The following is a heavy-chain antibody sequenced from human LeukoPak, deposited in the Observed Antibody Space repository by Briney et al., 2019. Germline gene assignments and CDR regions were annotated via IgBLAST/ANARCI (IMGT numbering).Heavy chain of an antibody. V-gene: IGHV3-11*04. CDR2: ISSSGSTI. J-gene: IGHJ4*02. CDR1: GFTFSDYY. D-gene: IGHD2-2*01. Sequence: GGSLRLSCAASGFTFSDYYMSWIHQAPGKGLEWVSYISSSGSTIYYADSVKGRFTISRDNAKNSLYLQMNSLRAEDTAVYYCARQVVPAAHLDYWGQGTLVTVSS. CDR3: ARQVVPAAHLDY.